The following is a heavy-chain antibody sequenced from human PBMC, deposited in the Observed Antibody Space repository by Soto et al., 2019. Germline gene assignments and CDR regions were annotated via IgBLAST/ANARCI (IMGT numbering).Heavy chain of an antibody. CDR3: ARVIRGAYYNSPLDT. V-gene: IGHV1-2*02. CDR2: INPYSGGA. Sequence: ASVNGSCKASRESFSGYFMHWLPEDTGQGLEWMGWINPYSGGADYAQSFQGRVTMTRDTSISTVYMELSRLRFDDTAVYYCARVIRGAYYNSPLDTWGQRTVVTVSS. CDR1: RESFSGYF. D-gene: IGHD3-10*01. J-gene: IGHJ5*02.